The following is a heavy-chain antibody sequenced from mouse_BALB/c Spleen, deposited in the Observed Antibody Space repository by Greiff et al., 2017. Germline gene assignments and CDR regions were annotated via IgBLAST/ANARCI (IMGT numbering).Heavy chain of an antibody. J-gene: IGHJ4*01. CDR3: TRGEYGNAKAMDY. CDR1: GYTFTSYW. Sequence: QVQLKQPGAELVKPGASVKMSCKASGYTFTSYWMHWVKQRPGQGLEWIGVIDPSDSYTSYNQKFKGKATLTVDTSSSTAYMQLSSLTSEDPAVYYCTRGEYGNAKAMDYWGQGTSVTVSS. V-gene: IGHV1S127*01. CDR2: IDPSDSYT. D-gene: IGHD2-10*02.